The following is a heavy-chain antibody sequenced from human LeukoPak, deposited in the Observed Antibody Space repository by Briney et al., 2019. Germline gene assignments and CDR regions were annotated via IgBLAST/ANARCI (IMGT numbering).Heavy chain of an antibody. D-gene: IGHD4-17*01. J-gene: IGHJ5*02. CDR3: ARGQLRLRHRGFDP. CDR2: MNINSGYT. Sequence: GASVKVSCKASGYTFTNYDINWVRQAPGQGLEWMGWMNINSGYTGYAHKFQGRVTITRNTSISTAYMELSSLRSDDTAVYYCARGQLRLRHRGFDPWGQGTLVTVSS. V-gene: IGHV1-8*03. CDR1: GYTFTNYD.